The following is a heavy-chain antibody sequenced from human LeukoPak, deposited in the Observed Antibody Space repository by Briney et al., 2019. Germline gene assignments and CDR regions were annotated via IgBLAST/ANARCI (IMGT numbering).Heavy chain of an antibody. CDR2: IKQDGSEK. CDR3: ARDSTPVNGSGDY. CDR1: GFTFGDYA. V-gene: IGHV3-7*01. Sequence: RGSLRLSCTASGFTFGDYAMSWVRQAPGKGLEWVANIKQDGSEKYYVDSVKGRFTISRDNAKNSLYLQMNSLRAEDTAVYYCARDSTPVNGSGDYWGQGTLVTVSS. J-gene: IGHJ4*02. D-gene: IGHD3-10*01.